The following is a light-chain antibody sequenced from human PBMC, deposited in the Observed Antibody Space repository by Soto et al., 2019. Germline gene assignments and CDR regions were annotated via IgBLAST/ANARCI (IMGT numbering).Light chain of an antibody. J-gene: IGKJ1*01. V-gene: IGKV1-5*03. CDR2: KAS. Sequence: IQMTQSPSTLSASVGDRVTITCRASQTISNWLAWYQQKPGKAPKLLIYKASTLESAVPSRFSGSGSGTEFTLTLSGLQPEDFATYYCQQYNSYSEAFGQGTKVDIK. CDR1: QTISNW. CDR3: QQYNSYSEA.